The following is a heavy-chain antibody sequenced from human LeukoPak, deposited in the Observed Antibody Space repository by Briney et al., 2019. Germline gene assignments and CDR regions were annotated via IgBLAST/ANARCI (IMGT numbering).Heavy chain of an antibody. D-gene: IGHD1-26*01. CDR3: ARDEGESGSYLGAIVDP. V-gene: IGHV1-46*01. J-gene: IGHJ5*02. Sequence: VKVSCKASGYTFTSYGISWVRQAPGQGLEWMGIINPSGGSTSYAQNFQGRVTMTRDMSTSTVYLELSSLRSEDTAVYYCARDEGESGSYLGAIVDPWGQGTLVTVSS. CDR1: GYTFTSYG. CDR2: INPSGGST.